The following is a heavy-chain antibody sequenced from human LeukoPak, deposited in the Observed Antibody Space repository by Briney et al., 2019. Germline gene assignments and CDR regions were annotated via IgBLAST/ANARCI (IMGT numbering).Heavy chain of an antibody. CDR3: AKESPHFDY. CDR1: DFTLRSYA. Sequence: GGSLRLSCAVSDFTLRSYAMSWDRQAPGKGLEWVSSISAVTYYADSVKGRFTISRDNPKNTLNLQMNSLRAEDTAVYYCAKESPHFDYWGQGTLVTVSS. V-gene: IGHV3-23*01. CDR2: ISAVT. J-gene: IGHJ4*02.